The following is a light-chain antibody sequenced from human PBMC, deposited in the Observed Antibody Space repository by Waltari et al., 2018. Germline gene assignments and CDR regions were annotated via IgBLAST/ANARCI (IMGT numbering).Light chain of an antibody. CDR2: DAS. V-gene: IGKV1-33*01. J-gene: IGKJ4*01. CDR1: QDISTS. Sequence: DIQMTQSPSSLSASVGDRVTVTCQTSQDISTSLNWYQQRPGKAPRLLIYDASNLEPGVPSRFSASGSGTHFTFTISGLRPEDIATYFCQHYDNLPLTFGGGTKVEVK. CDR3: QHYDNLPLT.